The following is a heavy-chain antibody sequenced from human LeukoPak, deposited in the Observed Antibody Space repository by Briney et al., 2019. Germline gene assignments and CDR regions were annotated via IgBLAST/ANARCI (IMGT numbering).Heavy chain of an antibody. V-gene: IGHV4-59*08. CDR1: GGSISTYY. J-gene: IGHJ3*02. CDR2: IYYSGTT. CDR3: ASGAYYHDSSGYAFDI. Sequence: PSETLYLTCTVSGGSISTYYWSWIRQPPGKGLEWIGYIYYSGTTNSSPSLTSRITFSVDPYKNQFSLTMTSVTAADTAVYYCASGAYYHDSSGYAFDIWGQGTIVTVS. D-gene: IGHD3-22*01.